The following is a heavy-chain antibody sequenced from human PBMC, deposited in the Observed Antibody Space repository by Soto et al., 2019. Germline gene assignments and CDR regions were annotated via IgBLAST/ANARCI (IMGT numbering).Heavy chain of an antibody. D-gene: IGHD4-17*01. Sequence: KASETLSLTCSVSGGSLSGFPWIWIRQPPGKGLEWVGYIYHTGRSNYNPPLKSRLTISLDMSRNQFSLQLTSVTAADTALYYCARVSNEYGGNGAFDYWGLGTLVTVSS. V-gene: IGHV4-59*01. CDR2: IYHTGRS. CDR3: ARVSNEYGGNGAFDY. CDR1: GGSLSGFP. J-gene: IGHJ4*02.